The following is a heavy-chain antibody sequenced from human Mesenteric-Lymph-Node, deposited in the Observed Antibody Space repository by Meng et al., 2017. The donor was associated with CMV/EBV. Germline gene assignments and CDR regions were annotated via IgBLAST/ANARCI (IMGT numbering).Heavy chain of an antibody. V-gene: IGHV3-30*02. CDR2: IGYDGSDK. J-gene: IGHJ4*02. D-gene: IGHD2-8*02. Sequence: FTFSSYGMHWVRQAPGKGLEWVAFIGYDGSDKYYADSVKGRFTISRDNSKNTLYLQVNTLRAEDTAVYYCTTEWGLKSGGLMYYFDYWGQGTLVTVSS. CDR3: TTEWGLKSGGLMYYFDY. CDR1: FTFSSYG.